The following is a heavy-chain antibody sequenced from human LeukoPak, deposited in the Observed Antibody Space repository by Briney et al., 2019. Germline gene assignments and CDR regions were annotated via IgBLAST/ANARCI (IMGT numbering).Heavy chain of an antibody. CDR2: ISAYNGNT. V-gene: IGHV1-18*01. CDR1: GYTFTSYG. D-gene: IGHD6-19*01. J-gene: IGHJ4*02. CDR3: AARIAVAGKGSYYFDY. Sequence: ASVKVSCKASGYTFTSYGISWVRQAPGQGLEWMGWISAYNGNTNYAQKFQGRVTITADKSTSIAYMELSSLRSEDTAVYYCAARIAVAGKGSYYFDYWGQGTLVTVSS.